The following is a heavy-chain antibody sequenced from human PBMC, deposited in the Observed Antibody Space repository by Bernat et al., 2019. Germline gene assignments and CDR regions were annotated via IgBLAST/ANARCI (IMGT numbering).Heavy chain of an antibody. V-gene: IGHV3-30*02. CDR3: AKGPWERPEY. CDR2: IWYDGGNK. J-gene: IGHJ4*02. D-gene: IGHD1-26*01. CDR1: GFTFSRHG. Sequence: QVQLVESGGGVVQPGGSLRLSCTASGFTFSRHGMNWVRQAPGKGLEWVAVIWYDGGNKYYVDSAKGRFTISRDNSKNTLYLQMNSLRAEDTAVYYCAKGPWERPEYWGQGTLVTVSS.